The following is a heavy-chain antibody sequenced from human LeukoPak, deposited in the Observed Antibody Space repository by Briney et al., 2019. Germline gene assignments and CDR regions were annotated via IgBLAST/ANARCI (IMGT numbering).Heavy chain of an antibody. Sequence: PGGSLRLSCAASGFTFSSYAMHWVRQAPGKGLEWVAVISYDGSNKYYADSVKGRFTISRDNSKNTLYLQMNSLRAEDTAVYYCARVGGGDSSGYRGSFDYWGQGTLVTVSS. CDR3: ARVGGGDSSGYRGSFDY. J-gene: IGHJ4*02. CDR1: GFTFSSYA. CDR2: ISYDGSNK. V-gene: IGHV3-30-3*01. D-gene: IGHD3-22*01.